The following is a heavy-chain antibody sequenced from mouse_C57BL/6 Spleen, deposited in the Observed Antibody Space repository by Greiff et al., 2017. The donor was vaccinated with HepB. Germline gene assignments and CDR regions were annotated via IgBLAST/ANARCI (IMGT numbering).Heavy chain of an antibody. V-gene: IGHV1-62-3*01. CDR2: IDPGDGDT. J-gene: IGHJ4*01. Sequence: QVQLKQPGAELVKPGASVKLSCKASGYTFTSYWMHWVKQRPGRGLEWIGRIDPGDGDTNYNGKFKGKATLTADKSSSTAYMQLSSLTSEDSAVYFCARSSNYDAMDYWGQGTSVTVSS. CDR1: GYTFTSYW. CDR3: ARSSNYDAMDY. D-gene: IGHD2-5*01.